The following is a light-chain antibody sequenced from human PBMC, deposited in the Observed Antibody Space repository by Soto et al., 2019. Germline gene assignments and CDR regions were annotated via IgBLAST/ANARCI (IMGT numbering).Light chain of an antibody. Sequence: AIRMSQSPSSLSAPTGYRLTITCGAGQGISSYLAWYQQKPGQAPKLLIYAASTLQSGVPSRFRGSGSGTDFTLTISCLQSEDFAVYYCHQYNKWPRTFGQGTKVDIK. CDR2: AAS. CDR3: HQYNKWPRT. CDR1: QGISSY. J-gene: IGKJ1*01. V-gene: IGKV1-8*01.